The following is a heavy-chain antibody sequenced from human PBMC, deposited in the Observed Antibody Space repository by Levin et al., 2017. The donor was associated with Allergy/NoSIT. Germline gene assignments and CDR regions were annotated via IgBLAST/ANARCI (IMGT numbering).Heavy chain of an antibody. CDR1: GGTFSSYA. J-gene: IGHJ4*02. D-gene: IGHD3-22*01. V-gene: IGHV1-69*06. Sequence: SVKVSCKASGGTFSSYAISWVRQAPGQGLEWMGGIIPIFGTANYAQKFQGRVTITADKSTSTAYMELSSLRSEDTAVYYCARGPLAYDSSGYYPHPADYWGQGTLVTVSS. CDR3: ARGPLAYDSSGYYPHPADY. CDR2: IIPIFGTA.